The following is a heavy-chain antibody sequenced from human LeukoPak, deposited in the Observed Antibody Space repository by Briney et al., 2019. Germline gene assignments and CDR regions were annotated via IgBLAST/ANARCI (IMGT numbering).Heavy chain of an antibody. J-gene: IGHJ4*02. CDR2: ISYDGSNK. CDR1: GFTFSSYG. Sequence: GGSLRLSCAASGFTFSSYGMHWVRQAPGKGLEWVAVISYDGSNKYYADSVKGRFTISRDNSKNTLYLQMNSLRAEDTAVYYCARSRHYGSGSYFDYWGQGTLVTVSS. D-gene: IGHD3-10*01. V-gene: IGHV3-30*19. CDR3: ARSRHYGSGSYFDY.